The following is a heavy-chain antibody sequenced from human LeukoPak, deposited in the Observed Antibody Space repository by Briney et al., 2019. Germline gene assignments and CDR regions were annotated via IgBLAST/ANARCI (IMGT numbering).Heavy chain of an antibody. CDR2: INAGNGNT. CDR3: ARARYRGDAFDI. D-gene: IGHD1-1*01. CDR1: GYTFTSYA. J-gene: IGHJ3*02. V-gene: IGHV1-3*01. Sequence: ASVKVSCKASGYTFTSYAMHWVRQAPGQRLEWMGWINAGNGNTKYSQKFQGRVTITRDTSASTAYMELSSLRSDDTAVYYCARARYRGDAFDIWGQGTMVTVSS.